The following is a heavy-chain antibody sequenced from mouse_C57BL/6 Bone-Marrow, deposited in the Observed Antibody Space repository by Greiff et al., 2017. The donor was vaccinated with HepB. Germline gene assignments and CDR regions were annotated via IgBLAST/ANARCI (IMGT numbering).Heavy chain of an antibody. J-gene: IGHJ3*01. V-gene: IGHV10-3*01. D-gene: IGHD3-3*01. CDR2: IRRKSSNYAT. CDR3: VRSGAGSFAY. CDR1: GFTFNTYA. Sequence: EVKLEESGGGLVQPKGSLKLSCAASGFTFNTYAMHWVRQAPGKGLAWVARIRRKSSNYATYYADSVKDRFTISRDDSQSMLYMQMNNLKTEDTAMYYCVRSGAGSFAYWGQGTLVTVSA.